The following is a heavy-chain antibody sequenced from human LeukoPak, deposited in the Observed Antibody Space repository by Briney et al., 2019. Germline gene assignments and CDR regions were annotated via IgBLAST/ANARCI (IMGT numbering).Heavy chain of an antibody. J-gene: IGHJ5*02. CDR3: SRSPAGNVLDQ. Sequence: PGGSLRLSCAASGFTVSSNYMSWVRQAPGKGLEWVSYISSSSSTIYYADSVKGRFTISRDNAKNSLYLQMNSLKTEDTAVYYCSRSPAGNVLDQWGQGTLVTVSS. CDR1: GFTVSSNY. CDR2: ISSSSSTI. V-gene: IGHV3-48*01. D-gene: IGHD2-8*01.